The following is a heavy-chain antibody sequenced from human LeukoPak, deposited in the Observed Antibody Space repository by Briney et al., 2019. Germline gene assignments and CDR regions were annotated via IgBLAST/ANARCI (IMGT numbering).Heavy chain of an antibody. CDR1: GGSISSYY. CDR3: ARQGHDGYNGAFDI. J-gene: IGHJ3*02. CDR2: IYYSGST. D-gene: IGHD5-24*01. Sequence: PSETLSLTCTVSGGSISSYYWSWIRQPPRKGLEWIGYIYYSGSTNYNPSLKSRVTISVDTSKNQFSLKLSSVTAADTAVYYCARQGHDGYNGAFDIWGQGTMVTVSS. V-gene: IGHV4-59*08.